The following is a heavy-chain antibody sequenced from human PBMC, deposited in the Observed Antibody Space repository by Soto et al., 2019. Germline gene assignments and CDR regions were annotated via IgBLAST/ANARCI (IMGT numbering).Heavy chain of an antibody. V-gene: IGHV4-4*02. D-gene: IGHD6-13*01. CDR1: SGSITTTNW. CDR3: ACHLTMPGTSGFGH. J-gene: IGHJ4*02. CDR2: VSHGGKT. Sequence: QVQLQESGPGLVKPSGTLSLTCAVSSGSITTTNWWSWVRQSPGKGLEWIGEVSHGGKTNYNPSLKSRVTISIDKSKNQFSLNVNSVTAADTAVYYCACHLTMPGTSGFGHWGQGTLVTVSS.